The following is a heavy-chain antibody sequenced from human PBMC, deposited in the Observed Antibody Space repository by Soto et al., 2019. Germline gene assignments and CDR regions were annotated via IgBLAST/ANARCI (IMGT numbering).Heavy chain of an antibody. Sequence: GGSLRLSCAASGFTFSSYSMNWVRQAPGKGLEWVSSISSSSSYIYYADSVKGRFTISRDNAKNSLYLQMNSLRAEDTAVYYCARGSIVATIRGNDAFDIWGQGTMVTVSS. CDR2: ISSSSSYI. CDR3: ARGSIVATIRGNDAFDI. CDR1: GFTFSSYS. V-gene: IGHV3-21*01. J-gene: IGHJ3*02. D-gene: IGHD5-12*01.